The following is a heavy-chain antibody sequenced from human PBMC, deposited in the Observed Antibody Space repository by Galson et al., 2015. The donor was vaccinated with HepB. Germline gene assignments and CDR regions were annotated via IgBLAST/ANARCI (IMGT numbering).Heavy chain of an antibody. J-gene: IGHJ4*02. V-gene: IGHV3-74*01. CDR2: INRDGSST. D-gene: IGHD6-13*01. CDR1: GFTFSSYW. Sequence: ALRLSCAASGFTFSSYWMHWVRQAPGKGLGWVSHINRDGSSTNYADSVKGRFTISRDNAKNTLYLQMNSLRAEDTAVYYCARGHSSGWYSAGGVDYWGQGTLVTVSS. CDR3: ARGHSSGWYSAGGVDY.